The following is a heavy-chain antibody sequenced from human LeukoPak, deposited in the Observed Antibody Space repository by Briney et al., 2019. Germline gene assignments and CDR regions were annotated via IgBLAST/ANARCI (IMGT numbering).Heavy chain of an antibody. D-gene: IGHD6-13*01. V-gene: IGHV3-33*01. CDR2: IWYDGSNK. CDR3: ARDYIAAAGTLDS. J-gene: IGHJ4*02. Sequence: PRRSLRLSCAASGFTLSSYGMHWVRQAPGKGLEWVAVIWYDGSNKYYADSVKGRFTISRDNSKNTLYPQMNSLRAQDTAVYYCARDYIAAAGTLDSWGPGTLVTVSS. CDR1: GFTLSSYG.